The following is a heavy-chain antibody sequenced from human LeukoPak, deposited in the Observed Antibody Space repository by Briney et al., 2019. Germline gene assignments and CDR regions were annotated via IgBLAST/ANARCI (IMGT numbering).Heavy chain of an antibody. CDR2: IKQDGSEK. CDR1: GFTFSSYW. CDR3: ARDRGDSSGWDAFDI. V-gene: IGHV3-7*04. D-gene: IGHD3-22*01. Sequence: GGSLRLSCAASGFTFSSYWMSWVRQAPGKGLEWVANIKQDGSEKYYVDSVKGRFTISRDNAKNSLHLQMNSLRAEDTAVYYCARDRGDSSGWDAFDIWGQGTMVTVSS. J-gene: IGHJ3*02.